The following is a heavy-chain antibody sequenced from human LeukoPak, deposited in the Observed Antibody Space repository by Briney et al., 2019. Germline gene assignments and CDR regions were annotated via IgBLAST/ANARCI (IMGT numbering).Heavy chain of an antibody. V-gene: IGHV3-21*01. CDR2: ISSSSSYI. J-gene: IGHJ3*02. CDR1: GFTFSSYS. CDR3: ARYSPYDAFDI. D-gene: IGHD6-13*01. Sequence: GGSLRLSCAASGFTFSSYSMNWVRQAPGKGLEWVSSISSSSSYIYYADSVKGRFTTSRDNAKNSLYLQMNSLRAEDTAVYYCARYSPYDAFDIWGQGTMVTVSS.